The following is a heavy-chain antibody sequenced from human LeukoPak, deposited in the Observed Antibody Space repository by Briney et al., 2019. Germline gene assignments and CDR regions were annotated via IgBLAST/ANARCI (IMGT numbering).Heavy chain of an antibody. Sequence: ASVKVSCKASGYTFASYDINWVRQATGQGLEWMGWMNPNSGSTGYTQKFQGRVTMTGDTSITTAYMELSGLRSEDTAVYYCARTLRRHCSGGSCYSPHLDYWGQGTLVTVSS. CDR1: GYTFASYD. J-gene: IGHJ4*02. D-gene: IGHD2-15*01. CDR3: ARTLRRHCSGGSCYSPHLDY. CDR2: MNPNSGST. V-gene: IGHV1-8*01.